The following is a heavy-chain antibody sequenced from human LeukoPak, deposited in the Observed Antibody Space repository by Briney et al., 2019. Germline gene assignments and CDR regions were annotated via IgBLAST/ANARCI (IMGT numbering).Heavy chain of an antibody. J-gene: IGHJ4*02. CDR2: TVSEIDGGTT. D-gene: IGHD3-22*01. CDR1: GFTFNYAW. V-gene: IGHV3-15*04. Sequence: GGSLRLSCAASGFTFNYAWMSWVRQVPGKGLEWVGQTVSEIDGGTTDYAAPVKGRFTISRDNSKNTLYLQMNSLRAEDTAVYYCAKTVYYYDTSGYEDYWGQGTLVTVSS. CDR3: AKTVYYYDTSGYEDY.